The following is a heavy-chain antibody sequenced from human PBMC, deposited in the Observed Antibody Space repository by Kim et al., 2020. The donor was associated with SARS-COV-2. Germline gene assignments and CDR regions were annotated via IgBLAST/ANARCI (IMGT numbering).Heavy chain of an antibody. CDR3: ARKHQYGIDY. J-gene: IGHJ4*02. Sequence: GGSLRLSCAASGFTFSSYAMHWVRQAPGKGLEWVAVISYDGSNKYYADSVKGRFTISRDNSKNTLYLQMNSLRAEDTAVYYWARKHQYGIDYWGQGTLVTVSS. D-gene: IGHD4-17*01. CDR2: ISYDGSNK. CDR1: GFTFSSYA. V-gene: IGHV3-30*04.